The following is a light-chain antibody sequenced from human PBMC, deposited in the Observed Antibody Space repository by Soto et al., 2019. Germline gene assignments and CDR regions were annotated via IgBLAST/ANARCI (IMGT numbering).Light chain of an antibody. CDR2: DAS. Sequence: EILLTQSPATLSLSPGERATLSCRASQSVSSYLAWYQQKPGQAPRLLIYDASTRATGIPARFSGSGPGTDFTLTISSLQPDDFATYSCQHYNSYSEAFGPGTRWIS. V-gene: IGKV3-11*01. CDR1: QSVSSY. CDR3: QHYNSYSEA. J-gene: IGKJ1*01.